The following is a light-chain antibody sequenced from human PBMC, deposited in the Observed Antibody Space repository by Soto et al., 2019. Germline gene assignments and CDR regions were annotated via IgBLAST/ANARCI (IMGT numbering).Light chain of an antibody. CDR3: QQSYGTLRT. CDR2: AAS. Sequence: DLQMTQSPSALSASVGDRLTITCRASQSISTYLNWYQQKPGKAPKLLIYAASSLQSGVPSRFSGSGSGTDFTLTISSLQPEDFATYYCQQSYGTLRTFGQGTKVDI. J-gene: IGKJ1*01. CDR1: QSISTY. V-gene: IGKV1-39*01.